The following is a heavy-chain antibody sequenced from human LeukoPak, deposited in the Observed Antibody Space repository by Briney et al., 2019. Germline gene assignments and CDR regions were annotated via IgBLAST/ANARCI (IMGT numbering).Heavy chain of an antibody. CDR2: IIPIFGTA. J-gene: IGHJ2*01. CDR3: ARGGLRYQLLYWYFDL. D-gene: IGHD2-2*01. Sequence: SVKVSCKASGGTFSSYAISWVRQAPGQGLEWMGGIIPIFGTANYAQKFQGRVTITADKSTSTAYMELSSLRSEDTAVYYCARGGLRYQLLYWYFDLWGRGTLVTVSS. CDR1: GGTFSSYA. V-gene: IGHV1-69*06.